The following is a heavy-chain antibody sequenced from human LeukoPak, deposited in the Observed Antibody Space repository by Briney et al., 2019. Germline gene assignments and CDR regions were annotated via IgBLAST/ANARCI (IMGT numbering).Heavy chain of an antibody. J-gene: IGHJ4*02. D-gene: IGHD7-27*01. CDR2: TYHSGTT. CDR3: AKVGMRHTRPFFDY. V-gene: IGHV4-38-2*02. Sequence: SETLSLTCTVSGYSISSGYYWGWIRQPPGKGLEWIGNTYHSGTTSYNPSLKNRVTISVDTSKNQFSLKLSSVTAADTAMYYCAKVGMRHTRPFFDYWGQGTLVTVSS. CDR1: GYSISSGYY.